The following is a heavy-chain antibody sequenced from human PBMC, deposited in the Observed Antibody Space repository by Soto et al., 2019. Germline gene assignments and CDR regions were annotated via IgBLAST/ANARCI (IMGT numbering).Heavy chain of an antibody. CDR2: INAGNGNT. Sequence: ASVKVSCKASGYTFVTYAMHWVRQAPGQRLEWMGWINAGNGNTKYSQKFQGRVTITRDTSASTAYMELSSLRSEDTAVYYCARSDYGDDGGYYYYMDVWGKGTTVTV. D-gene: IGHD4-17*01. J-gene: IGHJ6*03. V-gene: IGHV1-3*01. CDR1: GYTFVTYA. CDR3: ARSDYGDDGGYYYYMDV.